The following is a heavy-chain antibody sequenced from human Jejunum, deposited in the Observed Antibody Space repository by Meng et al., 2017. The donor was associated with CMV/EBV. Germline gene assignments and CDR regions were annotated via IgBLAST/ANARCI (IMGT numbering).Heavy chain of an antibody. Sequence: GDYYWSWLRQTPGQGLEWIGYIFFGGSTYYNPSLTGRATISEDTSNNQLSLEVTSMTAADAAVYYCARTPHYTDITGYYYPYYFDFWGQGALVTVSS. CDR1: GDYY. J-gene: IGHJ4*02. CDR3: ARTPHYTDITGYYYPYYFDF. D-gene: IGHD3-9*01. V-gene: IGHV4-30-4*08. CDR2: IFFGGST.